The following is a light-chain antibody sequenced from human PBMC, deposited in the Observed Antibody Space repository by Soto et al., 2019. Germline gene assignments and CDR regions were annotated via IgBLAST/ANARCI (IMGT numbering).Light chain of an antibody. CDR2: AAS. Sequence: IQLTQSPSSLSASVGDRATITCRASQGIGSYLAWYQQRPGRAPKLLIFAASTLQPGVPSRFSGGGSGTRFTLTISSLQPEDFATYYCQQLNSYPLTFGGGTKVDIK. CDR3: QQLNSYPLT. J-gene: IGKJ4*01. CDR1: QGIGSY. V-gene: IGKV1-9*01.